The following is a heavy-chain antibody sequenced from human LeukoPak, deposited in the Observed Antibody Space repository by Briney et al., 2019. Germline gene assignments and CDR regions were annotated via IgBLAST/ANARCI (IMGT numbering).Heavy chain of an antibody. CDR1: GYTFTGYY. CDR3: ARDPDIAAAGDDY. Sequence: ASVKVSCKASGYTFTGYYMHWVRQASGQGLEWMGRINPNSGGTNYAQKFQGRVTMTRDTSISTAYMELSRLRSDDTAVYYCARDPDIAAAGDDYWGQGTLVTVSS. CDR2: INPNSGGT. D-gene: IGHD6-13*01. V-gene: IGHV1-2*06. J-gene: IGHJ4*02.